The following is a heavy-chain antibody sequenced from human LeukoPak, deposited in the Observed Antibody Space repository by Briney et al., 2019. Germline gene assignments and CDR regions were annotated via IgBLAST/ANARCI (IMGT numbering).Heavy chain of an antibody. CDR3: ARYSSSWYRNFDY. Sequence: PSETLSLTCTVSGGSISSRSYYWGWIRQPPGKGLEWIGSIYYSGSTYYNPSLKSRVTISVDTSKNQFSLKLSSVTAADTAVYYCARYSSSWYRNFDYWGQGTLVTVSS. D-gene: IGHD6-13*01. CDR2: IYYSGST. J-gene: IGHJ4*02. V-gene: IGHV4-39*01. CDR1: GGSISSRSYY.